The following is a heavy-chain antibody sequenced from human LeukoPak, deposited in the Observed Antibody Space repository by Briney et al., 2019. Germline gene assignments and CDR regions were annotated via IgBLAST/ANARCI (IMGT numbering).Heavy chain of an antibody. J-gene: IGHJ4*02. CDR3: ARGAATYYDILTVDY. CDR2: ISSSGSTI. V-gene: IGHV3-48*03. D-gene: IGHD3-9*01. CDR1: GFTFSSYE. Sequence: PGGSLRLSCAASGFTFSSYEMNWVRQAPGKGLEWVSYISSSGSTIYYEDSVKGRFTISRDNAKNSLCLQMTSLRAEDTAVYYCARGAATYYDILTVDYWGQGTLVTVSS.